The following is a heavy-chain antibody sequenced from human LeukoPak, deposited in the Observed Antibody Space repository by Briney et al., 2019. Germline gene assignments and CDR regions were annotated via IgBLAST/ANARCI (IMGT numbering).Heavy chain of an antibody. Sequence: QPGGSLRLSCAVSGFTFGSRWMHWVRQAPGKGLVWVALIKDDGSTTNYADSVKGRFTASRDDAKNTVYLQMSSLTAEDTAVYYCHPLAYVSNWGQGTLDTVSS. J-gene: IGHJ4*02. CDR2: IKDDGSTT. V-gene: IGHV3-74*01. CDR1: GFTFGSRW. D-gene: IGHD2-8*01. CDR3: HPLAYVSN.